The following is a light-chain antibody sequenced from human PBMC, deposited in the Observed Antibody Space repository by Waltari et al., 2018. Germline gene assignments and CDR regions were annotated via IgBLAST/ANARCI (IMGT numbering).Light chain of an antibody. J-gene: IGKJ1*01. CDR2: SES. Sequence: DIQMTQSPSSLSASVGDRVSITCRTSQSISIYLNWYQQKPGKAPKLLIYSESRLQSGVPSRFSGGGSGTDFTLTISSLQPEDFATYYCQQSYSTLRTFGQGTRVEIK. CDR1: QSISIY. V-gene: IGKV1-39*01. CDR3: QQSYSTLRT.